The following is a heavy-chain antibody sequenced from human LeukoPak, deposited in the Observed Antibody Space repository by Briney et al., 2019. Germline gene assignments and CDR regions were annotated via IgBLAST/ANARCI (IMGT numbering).Heavy chain of an antibody. V-gene: IGHV5-51*01. CDR2: IYPGDSDT. J-gene: IGHJ4*02. CDR1: GYRFASSW. Sequence: GESLKISCKGSGYRFASSWIGWVRQMPGKGLQWMGIIYPGDSDTTYRPSFQGQVTISADKSISTAYLQWSSLKASDTAMYYCARSSDSSGYYDYFDYWGQGTLVTVSS. CDR3: ARSSDSSGYYDYFDY. D-gene: IGHD3-22*01.